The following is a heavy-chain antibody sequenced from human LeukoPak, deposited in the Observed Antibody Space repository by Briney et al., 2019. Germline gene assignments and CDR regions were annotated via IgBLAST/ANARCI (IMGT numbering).Heavy chain of an antibody. V-gene: IGHV4-4*02. Sequence: SGTLSLTCAVSGGSISSSNWWSWVRQPPGKGLEWIGEIYHSGSTNYNPSLKSRVTISVDKSKNQFSLKLSSVTAADTAVYYCARDLVGRVAAAAHWFDPWGQGTLVTVSS. CDR3: ARDLVGRVAAAAHWFDP. CDR1: GGSISSSNW. J-gene: IGHJ5*02. CDR2: IYHSGST. D-gene: IGHD6-13*01.